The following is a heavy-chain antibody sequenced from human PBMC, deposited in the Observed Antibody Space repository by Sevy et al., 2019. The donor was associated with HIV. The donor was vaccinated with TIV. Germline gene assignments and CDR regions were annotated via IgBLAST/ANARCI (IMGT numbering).Heavy chain of an antibody. Sequence: SETLSLTCAVYGGSFSGYYWSWIRQPPGKGLEWIGEINHSGSPTYNPSLKSRVTISLDTSKNQFSLKLNSVTAADTAVYYCARRRGITVIVVAPGGMDVWGQGTTVTVSS. CDR3: ARRRGITVIVVAPGGMDV. CDR2: INHSGSP. V-gene: IGHV4-34*01. J-gene: IGHJ6*02. CDR1: GGSFSGYY. D-gene: IGHD3-22*01.